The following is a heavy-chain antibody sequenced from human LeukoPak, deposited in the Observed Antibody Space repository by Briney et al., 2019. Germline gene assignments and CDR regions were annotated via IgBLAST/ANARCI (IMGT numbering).Heavy chain of an antibody. D-gene: IGHD3-10*02. V-gene: IGHV3-48*03. CDR1: GFTFSSYE. Sequence: GGSLRLSCAASGFTFSSYEMNWVRQAPGKGLEWVSYISSGSTIYYADSVKGRFTISRDNAKNSLYLQMNSLRAEDTAVYYCAELGITMIGGVWGKGTTVTISS. CDR3: AELGITMIGGV. CDR2: ISSGSTI. J-gene: IGHJ6*04.